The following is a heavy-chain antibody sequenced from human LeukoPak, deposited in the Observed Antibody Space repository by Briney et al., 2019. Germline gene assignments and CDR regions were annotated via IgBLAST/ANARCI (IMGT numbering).Heavy chain of an antibody. CDR3: ARDISRHTYYLDY. CDR2: VWYDGSKK. D-gene: IGHD1-1*01. Sequence: GRSLRLSCAASGFTFSSYGMHWVRQAPGKGLEWVAVVWYDGSKKDYAESVKGRFSISRDDSESRLYLQMNSLRAEDTAVYYCARDISRHTYYLDYWGQGTLVTVSS. CDR1: GFTFSSYG. J-gene: IGHJ4*02. V-gene: IGHV3-33*01.